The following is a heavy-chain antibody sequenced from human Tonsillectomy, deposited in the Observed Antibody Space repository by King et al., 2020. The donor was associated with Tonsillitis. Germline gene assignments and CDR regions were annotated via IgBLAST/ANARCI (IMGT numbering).Heavy chain of an antibody. J-gene: IGHJ6*02. CDR3: AGLPYGASGYYHYYGLDV. V-gene: IGHV3-48*02. D-gene: IGHD4-17*01. CDR2: ISSSSSTI. CDR1: GFTFSTYS. Sequence: VQLVESGGGLVQPGGSLRLSCAASGFTFSTYSMNWVRQAPWKGLEWVSYISSSSSTIYYADSVKGRFTISRDNAKNSLSLQMNSLRDEDTAVYYCAGLPYGASGYYHYYGLDVWGQGTTVTVSS.